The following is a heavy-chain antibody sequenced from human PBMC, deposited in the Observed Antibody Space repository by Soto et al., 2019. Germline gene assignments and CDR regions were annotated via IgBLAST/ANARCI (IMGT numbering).Heavy chain of an antibody. D-gene: IGHD6-19*01. Sequence: QVQLVESGGGVVQPGRSLRLSCAASGFTFSTTGMHWVRQAPGKGLEWVAMISHDGGAKYYADSVKGRFTISRDTSNNTLYLQMNSLRPEDTAVYHCAKDLYGAGWYIYFDPWGQGTLVTVSS. J-gene: IGHJ4*02. CDR1: GFTFSTTG. CDR3: AKDLYGAGWYIYFDP. V-gene: IGHV3-30*18. CDR2: ISHDGGAK.